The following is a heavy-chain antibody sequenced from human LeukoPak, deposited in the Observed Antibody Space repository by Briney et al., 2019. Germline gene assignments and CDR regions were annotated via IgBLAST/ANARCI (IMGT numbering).Heavy chain of an antibody. D-gene: IGHD3-3*01. CDR2: IYHSGST. CDR3: ARDPNDFWSGYGIDY. J-gene: IGHJ4*02. Sequence: SETLSLTCTVSGYSISSGYYWGWIRQPPGQGLEWIGSIYHSGSTYYNPSLKSRVTISVDTSKNQFSLKLSSVTAADTAVYYCARDPNDFWSGYGIDYWGQGTLVTVSS. V-gene: IGHV4-38-2*02. CDR1: GYSISSGYY.